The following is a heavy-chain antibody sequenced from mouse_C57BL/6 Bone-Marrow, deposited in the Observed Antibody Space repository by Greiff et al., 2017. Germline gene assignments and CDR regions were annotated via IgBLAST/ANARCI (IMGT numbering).Heavy chain of an antibody. Sequence: QVQLKESGAELVRPGTSVKVSCKASGYAFTNYLIEWVKQRPGQGLEWIGVINPGSGGTNYNEKFKGKATLTADKSSSTAYMQLSSLTSEDSAVYYCARYYGSRVEFDYWGQGTTLTVSS. CDR2: INPGSGGT. V-gene: IGHV1-54*01. CDR3: ARYYGSRVEFDY. D-gene: IGHD1-1*01. CDR1: GYAFTNYL. J-gene: IGHJ2*01.